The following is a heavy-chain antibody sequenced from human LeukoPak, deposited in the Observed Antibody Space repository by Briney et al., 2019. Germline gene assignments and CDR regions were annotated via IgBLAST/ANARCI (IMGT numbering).Heavy chain of an antibody. CDR1: GFTFSSYS. Sequence: GGSLRLSCAASGFTFSSYSMNWVRQAPGKGLEWVSSISSSSSYIYYADSVKGRFTISRDNAKNSLYLQINSLRAEDTAVYYCARAGRNDYGDYADYWGQGTLVTVSS. V-gene: IGHV3-21*01. D-gene: IGHD4-17*01. J-gene: IGHJ4*02. CDR2: ISSSSSYI. CDR3: ARAGRNDYGDYADY.